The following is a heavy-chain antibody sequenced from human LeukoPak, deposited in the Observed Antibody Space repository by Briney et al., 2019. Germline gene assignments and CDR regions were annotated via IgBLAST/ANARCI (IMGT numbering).Heavy chain of an antibody. CDR1: GGSISSYY. D-gene: IGHD1-26*01. J-gene: IGHJ4*02. CDR2: IYYSGST. Sequence: SETLSLTCTVSGGSISSYYWSWIRQPPGKGLEWIGYIYYSGSTNYNPSLKSRVTISVDTSKNQFSLKLSSVTAADTAVYYCARVGVGELLIPINYFDYWGQGTLVTVSS. V-gene: IGHV4-59*12. CDR3: ARVGVGELLIPINYFDY.